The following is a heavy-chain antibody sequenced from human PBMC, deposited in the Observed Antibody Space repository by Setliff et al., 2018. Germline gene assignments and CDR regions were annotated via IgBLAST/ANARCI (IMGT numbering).Heavy chain of an antibody. J-gene: IGHJ3*01. CDR3: AISTLSICSGGTCPNVFDV. CDR2: ISSYNDIT. D-gene: IGHD2-15*01. Sequence: APVKVSCKASGYILNSYGISWVRQAPGQGLEWMGWISSYNDITNYAQRFQGRVTLTTDMSTSAAYMELRSLGSDDTAVYYCAISTLSICSGGTCPNVFDVWGQGTMVTVSS. CDR1: GYILNSYG. V-gene: IGHV1-18*01.